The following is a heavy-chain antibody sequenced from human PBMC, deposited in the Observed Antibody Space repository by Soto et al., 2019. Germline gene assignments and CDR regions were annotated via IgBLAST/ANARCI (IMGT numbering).Heavy chain of an antibody. V-gene: IGHV4-34*01. CDR3: ARFGAARRTSGIDY. Sequence: QVQLQQWGAGLLKPSETLSLTCAVYGGSFSGYYWRWIRQPPGKGLEWIGEINHSGSTNYNPSLKSRVTISVDTSKNQFSLKLSSVTAADTAVYYFARFGAARRTSGIDYWGQGTLVTVS. CDR2: INHSGST. J-gene: IGHJ4*02. CDR1: GGSFSGYY. D-gene: IGHD6-6*01.